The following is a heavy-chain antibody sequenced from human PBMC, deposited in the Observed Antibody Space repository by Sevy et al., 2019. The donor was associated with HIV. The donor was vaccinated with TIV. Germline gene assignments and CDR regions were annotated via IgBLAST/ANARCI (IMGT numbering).Heavy chain of an antibody. CDR2: IWNDGSNK. D-gene: IGHD3-22*01. Sequence: GSLRLSCAASGFTFSNYGMHWVRQAPGKGLEWVAVIWNDGSNKYYADSVKGRFTIFRDNSKNTLYLQMNSLRVEDTAVYFCARGGDFNDRSAKRDFDYWGQGTLVTVSS. V-gene: IGHV3-33*01. J-gene: IGHJ4*02. CDR1: GFTFSNYG. CDR3: ARGGDFNDRSAKRDFDY.